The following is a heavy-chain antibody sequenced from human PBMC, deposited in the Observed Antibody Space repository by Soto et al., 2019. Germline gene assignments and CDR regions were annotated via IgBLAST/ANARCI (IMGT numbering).Heavy chain of an antibody. CDR1: GFTFSSYA. V-gene: IGHV3-30-3*01. J-gene: IGHJ6*02. CDR3: ARVRVPAAHHYYGMDV. Sequence: PVGSLRLSCAASGFTFSSYAMHWVRQAPGKGLEWVAVISYDGSNKYYADSVKGRFTISRDNSKNTLYLQMNSLRAEDTAVYYCARVRVPAAHHYYGMDVWGQGTTVTVSS. CDR2: ISYDGSNK. D-gene: IGHD2-2*01.